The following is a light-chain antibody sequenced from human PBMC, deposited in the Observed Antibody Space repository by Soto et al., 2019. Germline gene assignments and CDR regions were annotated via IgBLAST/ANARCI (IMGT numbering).Light chain of an antibody. CDR1: QSVSSS. CDR2: GAA. CDR3: QQYNNWPPLT. J-gene: IGKJ4*01. Sequence: EIVMTQSPATLSVSPGERATLSCRASQSVSSSLAWYQQKPGQAPRLLIYGAATRATGIPARFSGSGSGTEFTLTISSLQSEDFAVYYCQQYNNWPPLTFGGGTKV. V-gene: IGKV3-15*01.